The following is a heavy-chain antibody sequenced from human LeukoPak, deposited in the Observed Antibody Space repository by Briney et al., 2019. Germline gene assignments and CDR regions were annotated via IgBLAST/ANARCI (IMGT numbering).Heavy chain of an antibody. J-gene: IGHJ6*02. CDR3: ARTRPLTFYYYYYGMDV. Sequence: GASVKVSCKASGGTFSSYAISWVRQAPGQGLEWMGGIIPIFGTANYAQKFQGRVTITADESTSTAYMELSSLRSEDTAVYYCARTRPLTFYYYYYGMDVWGQGTTVTVSS. D-gene: IGHD3-9*01. V-gene: IGHV1-69*13. CDR2: IIPIFGTA. CDR1: GGTFSSYA.